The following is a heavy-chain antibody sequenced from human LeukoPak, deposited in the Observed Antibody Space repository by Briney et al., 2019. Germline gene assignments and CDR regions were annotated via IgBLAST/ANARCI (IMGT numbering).Heavy chain of an antibody. CDR3: ARGDFYYYMDV. CDR2: SNWNGGHT. V-gene: IGHV3-20*04. Sequence: PGGSLRLSCAVSGFIFNDHGMSWGRKGPGKGLEWVSGSNWNGGHTNYADSVKGRFTSSRDNAKNSLYLQMNSLRADDTALYYCARGDFYYYMDVWGKGTTVTVSS. CDR1: GFIFNDHG. J-gene: IGHJ6*03.